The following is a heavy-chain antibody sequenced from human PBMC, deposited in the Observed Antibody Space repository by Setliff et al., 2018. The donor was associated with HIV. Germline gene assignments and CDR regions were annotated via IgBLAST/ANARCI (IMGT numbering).Heavy chain of an antibody. V-gene: IGHV4-39*01. J-gene: IGHJ4*02. D-gene: IGHD6-19*01. CDR2: IYYSGRT. CDR3: ARSLLPSITVAGTIGY. CDR1: HGSISSTSHY. Sequence: SETLSLTCIVSHGSISSTSHYWGWVRQSPGRRLEWIGSIYYSGRTYYNPSLKSRLTISVDTSKNQFSLKLSSVTAADTAVYYCARSLLPSITVAGTIGYWGQGSLVTVSS.